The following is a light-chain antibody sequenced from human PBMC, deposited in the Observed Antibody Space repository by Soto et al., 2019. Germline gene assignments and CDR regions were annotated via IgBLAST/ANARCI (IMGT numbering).Light chain of an antibody. Sequence: SVLTQPPSVSGAPGQRVTISCTGSSSNIGAGYDVHWYQQLPGTAPKLLIYGNSNRPSGVPDRFSGSKSGTSASLAITGLQAEDEADYYCQSYDSTLSVSVFGTGTKVTVL. CDR3: QSYDSTLSVSV. V-gene: IGLV1-40*01. CDR2: GNS. J-gene: IGLJ1*01. CDR1: SSNIGAGYD.